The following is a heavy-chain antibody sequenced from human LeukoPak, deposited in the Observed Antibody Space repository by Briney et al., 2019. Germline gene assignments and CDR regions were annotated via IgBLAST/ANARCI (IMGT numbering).Heavy chain of an antibody. CDR1: GFTFNHYA. J-gene: IGHJ4*02. D-gene: IGHD6-6*01. CDR2: TSGNGGST. CDR3: AKLGQLDY. V-gene: IGHV3-23*01. Sequence: GGSLRLSCAASGFTFNHYAMSWVRQAPGKGLEWVSATSGNGGSTYYADSVKGRFTISKDNAKNTLYLQMNSLRAEDTAVYYCAKLGQLDYWGQGTLVTVSS.